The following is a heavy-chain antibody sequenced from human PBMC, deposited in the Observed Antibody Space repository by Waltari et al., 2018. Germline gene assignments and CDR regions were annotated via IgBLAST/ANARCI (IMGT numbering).Heavy chain of an antibody. Sequence: EVQLVESGGVLVQPGGSLRLSCAVSGFTFSTYWMTWVRQTPGKGMECVANINPDGSEKYYVDSVKGRFTISRDNSKNSLYLQMNSLRAEDTSVYYCARDLNWDTYWGQGALVTVSS. CDR2: INPDGSEK. CDR3: ARDLNWDTY. V-gene: IGHV3-7*01. J-gene: IGHJ4*02. D-gene: IGHD7-27*01. CDR1: GFTFSTYW.